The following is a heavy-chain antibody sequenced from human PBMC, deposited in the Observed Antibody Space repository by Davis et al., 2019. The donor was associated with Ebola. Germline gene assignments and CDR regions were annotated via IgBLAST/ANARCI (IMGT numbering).Heavy chain of an antibody. CDR3: ARRDGSSGWYNYYGMDV. Sequence: SETLSLTCPVPGSSISSYYWSWIRQPPGKGLEWIGYIYYSGSTNYNPSLKSRVTTSVDTSKNQFSLKLSSVTAADTAVYYCARRDGSSGWYNYYGMDVWGQGTTVTVSS. CDR1: GSSISSYY. CDR2: IYYSGST. J-gene: IGHJ6*02. V-gene: IGHV4-59*01. D-gene: IGHD6-19*01.